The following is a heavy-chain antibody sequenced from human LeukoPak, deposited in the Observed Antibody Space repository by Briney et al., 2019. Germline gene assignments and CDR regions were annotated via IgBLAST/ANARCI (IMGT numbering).Heavy chain of an antibody. J-gene: IGHJ4*02. V-gene: IGHV1-8*03. CDR3: ARAPSKRITIFGVDKYCFDY. Sequence: ASVKVSCKASGYTFTSYDINWVRQATGRGLEWMGWMNPNSGNTGYAQRFQGRVTITRNTSISTAYMELSSLRSEDTAVYYCARAPSKRITIFGVDKYCFDYWGQGTLVTVSS. D-gene: IGHD3-3*01. CDR2: MNPNSGNT. CDR1: GYTFTSYD.